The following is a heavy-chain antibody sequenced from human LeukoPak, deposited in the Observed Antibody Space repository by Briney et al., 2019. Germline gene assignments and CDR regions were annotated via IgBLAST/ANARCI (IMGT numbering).Heavy chain of an antibody. Sequence: GGSPTLSCAASGFTFSSFGMHWVRQAPGKGLEWVAVIWYDVSNKYYADSVKGRFTISRDNSKNTLYLQMNSLRDDDTAVYYCVRGVGVSRFNYLDSWGQGTLVIVSS. J-gene: IGHJ4*02. D-gene: IGHD6-13*01. V-gene: IGHV3-33*01. CDR1: GFTFSSFG. CDR3: VRGVGVSRFNYLDS. CDR2: IWYDVSNK.